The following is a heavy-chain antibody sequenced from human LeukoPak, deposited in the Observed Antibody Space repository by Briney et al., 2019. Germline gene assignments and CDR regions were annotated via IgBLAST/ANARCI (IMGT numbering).Heavy chain of an antibody. D-gene: IGHD5-12*01. Sequence: PGGTLRLSCAASGFTFSSYGMSWVRQAPGKGLEWVSAISGSGGSTYYADSVKGRFTISRDNSKNTLYLQMNSLRAEDTAVYYCAKDQGYSGYDFFGYWGQGTLVTVSS. CDR3: AKDQGYSGYDFFGY. CDR2: ISGSGGST. CDR1: GFTFSSYG. J-gene: IGHJ4*02. V-gene: IGHV3-23*01.